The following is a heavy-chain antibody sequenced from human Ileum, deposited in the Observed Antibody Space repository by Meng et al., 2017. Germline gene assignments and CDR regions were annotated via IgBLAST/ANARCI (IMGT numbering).Heavy chain of an antibody. D-gene: IGHD3-16*01. V-gene: IGHV3-33*01. CDR1: RSNVTNYC. J-gene: IGHJ4*02. Sequence: QVEQGQVGGGEAQPGKSLRLAWPAYRSNVTNYCMDWVRQAPGKGLVWVAVIWYDGSKKYYVDSVKGRFTISRDNSENTLYLQMNSLRAEDTALYFCARDMSKRFDFWGQGTLVTVSS. CDR3: ARDMSKRFDF. CDR2: IWYDGSKK.